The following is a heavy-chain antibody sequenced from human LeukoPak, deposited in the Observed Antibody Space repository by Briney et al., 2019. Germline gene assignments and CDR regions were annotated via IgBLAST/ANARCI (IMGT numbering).Heavy chain of an antibody. CDR3: ARDGGSLDDYGDY. J-gene: IGHJ4*02. CDR2: INWNGGST. D-gene: IGHD4/OR15-4a*01. CDR1: GFTFDDYG. V-gene: IGHV3-20*04. Sequence: PGRSLRLSCAASGFTFDDYGMSCVRQAPGKWLEWVSGINWNGGSTGYADSVKGRFTISRDNAKNSLYLQMNSLRAEDTALYYCARDGGSLDDYGDYWGQGTLVTVSS.